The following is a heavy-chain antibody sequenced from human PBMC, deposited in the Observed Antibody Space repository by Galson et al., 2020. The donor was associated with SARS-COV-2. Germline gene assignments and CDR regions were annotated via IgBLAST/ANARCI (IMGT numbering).Heavy chain of an antibody. CDR3: ARGPINADRSGYYDGQCYFEH. J-gene: IGHJ1*01. V-gene: IGHV3-13*01. CDR2: VNTAGDT. Sequence: GESLKISCAASGFTFSNYDMHWVRQVAGKGLEWVSAVNTAGDTYYRDSVKGRFTVSRENAQKSFYLQRNSLRAGDTTVYYCARGPINADRSGYYDGQCYFEHCGQGTLVVVSS. CDR1: GFTFSNYD. D-gene: IGHD3-22*01.